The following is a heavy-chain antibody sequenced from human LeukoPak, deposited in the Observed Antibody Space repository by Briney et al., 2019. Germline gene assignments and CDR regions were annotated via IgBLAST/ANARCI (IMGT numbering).Heavy chain of an antibody. Sequence: GTSLRLSCAASGFTFSSYGMHWVRQAPGKGLEWVAVISFDGSDKYYADSVKGRFTISRDNAKNILYLQMSSLRAEDTAVYYCVRDRVGPDYWGQGTLVTVSS. CDR2: ISFDGSDK. V-gene: IGHV3-33*08. CDR1: GFTFSSYG. J-gene: IGHJ4*02. CDR3: VRDRVGPDY. D-gene: IGHD1-26*01.